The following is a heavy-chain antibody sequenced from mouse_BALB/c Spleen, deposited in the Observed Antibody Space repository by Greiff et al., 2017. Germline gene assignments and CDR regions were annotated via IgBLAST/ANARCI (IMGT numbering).Heavy chain of an antibody. V-gene: IGHV5-6-5*01. Sequence: EVKVVESGGGLVKPGGSLKLSCAASGFTFSSYAMSWVRQTPEKRLEWVASISSGGSTYYPDSVKGRFTISRDNARNILYLQMSSLRSEDTAMYYCARTGKYGNYGWYFDVWGAGTTVTVSS. J-gene: IGHJ1*01. CDR2: ISSGGST. D-gene: IGHD2-10*02. CDR3: ARTGKYGNYGWYFDV. CDR1: GFTFSSYA.